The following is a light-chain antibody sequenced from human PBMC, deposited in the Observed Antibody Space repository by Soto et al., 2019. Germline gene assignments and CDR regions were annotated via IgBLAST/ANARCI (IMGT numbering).Light chain of an antibody. Sequence: QSALTQPASVSGSPGQSITISCTGTSRDVGGYDYVSWYQQHPGKAPKLMIFDVNNRPSGVSNRFSGSKSGNTASLTISGLQAEDEADYYCSSYTSSNTLLFGGGTKVTVL. CDR3: SSYTSSNTLL. CDR1: SRDVGGYDY. CDR2: DVN. V-gene: IGLV2-14*03. J-gene: IGLJ2*01.